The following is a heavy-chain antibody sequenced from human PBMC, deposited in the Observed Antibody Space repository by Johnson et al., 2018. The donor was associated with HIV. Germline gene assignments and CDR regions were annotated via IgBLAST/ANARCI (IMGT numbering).Heavy chain of an antibody. V-gene: IGHV3-30-3*01. Sequence: QLVESGGGVVPPGRSLRLSCAASGFTFSSYAMHWVRQAPGKGLEWVAVISYDGSNKYYADSVKGPFTISRDNSKNTLDLQMNRLRAQDTAVYYCARDWEGYAFDIWGQGTMVTVSS. CDR3: ARDWEGYAFDI. D-gene: IGHD1-26*01. J-gene: IGHJ3*02. CDR1: GFTFSSYA. CDR2: ISYDGSNK.